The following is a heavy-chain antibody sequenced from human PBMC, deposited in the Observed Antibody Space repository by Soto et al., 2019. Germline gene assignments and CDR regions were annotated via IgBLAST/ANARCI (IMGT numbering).Heavy chain of an antibody. CDR1: GFAFSDSA. Sequence: PGGSLRLSCVASGFAFSDSAIHWVRQSSGKGLEWVGRIKDKGNNYAIAYAASVTGRFTVSRDDSKNTAHLQINSLKIEDTAIYFCTRHRIIWANHMTAAVSNDGFDIWGQGTMVTVS. CDR3: TRHRIIWANHMTAAVSNDGFDI. D-gene: IGHD2-21*02. J-gene: IGHJ3*02. V-gene: IGHV3-73*01. CDR2: IKDKGNNYAI.